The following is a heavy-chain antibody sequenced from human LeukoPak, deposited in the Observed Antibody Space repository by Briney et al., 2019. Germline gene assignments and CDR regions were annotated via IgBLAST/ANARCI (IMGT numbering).Heavy chain of an antibody. J-gene: IGHJ4*02. V-gene: IGHV3-23*01. CDR3: AKDQGYYDSSNFDY. D-gene: IGHD3-22*01. Sequence: GGSLRLSCAASGFTFSSYAMSWVRQAPGKGLEWVSAISGSGGSTYYADSVKGRFTISRDNSKNALYLQMNSLRAEDTAVYYCAKDQGYYDSSNFDYWGQGTLVTVSS. CDR1: GFTFSSYA. CDR2: ISGSGGST.